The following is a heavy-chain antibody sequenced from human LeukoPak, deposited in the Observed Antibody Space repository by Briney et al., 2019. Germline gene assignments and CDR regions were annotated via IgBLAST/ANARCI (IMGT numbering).Heavy chain of an antibody. CDR2: ISAYNGNT. CDR1: GYTFTSYG. Sequence: ASVKVSCKASGYTFTSYGISWVRQAPGQGLEWMGWISAYNGNTNYAQKLQGRVTMTTDTSTSTAYMELRSLRSDDTAVYYCARVAGKYCSITSCYTGIWAFDIWGQGTMVTVSS. V-gene: IGHV1-18*01. CDR3: ARVAGKYCSITSCYTGIWAFDI. J-gene: IGHJ3*02. D-gene: IGHD2-2*02.